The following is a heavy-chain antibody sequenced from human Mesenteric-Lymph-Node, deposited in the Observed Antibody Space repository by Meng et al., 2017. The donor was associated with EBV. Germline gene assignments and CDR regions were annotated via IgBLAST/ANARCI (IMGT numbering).Heavy chain of an antibody. Sequence: VELLGAGGGSVQPGESLRLSCEASGFTFSHYAMTWVRQAPGKGLEWVSGISGTGRSTHDADFVEGRFTISRDNSKNTLYLQMNSLRVDDTAVYYCALASFDFWGQGTLVTVSS. CDR2: ISGTGRST. CDR3: ALASFDF. CDR1: GFTFSHYA. J-gene: IGHJ4*02. V-gene: IGHV3-23*01.